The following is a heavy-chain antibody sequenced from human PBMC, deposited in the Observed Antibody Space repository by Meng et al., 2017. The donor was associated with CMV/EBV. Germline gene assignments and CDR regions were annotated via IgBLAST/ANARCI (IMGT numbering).Heavy chain of an antibody. D-gene: IGHD6-13*01. V-gene: IGHV1-2*02. CDR1: GYTFTGYY. Sequence: ASVKVSCKASGYTFTGYYMHWARQAPGQGLEWMGWINPNSGGTNYAQKFQGRVTMTRDTSISTAYMELSRLRSDDTAVYYCARGPYIAAATGGRFDYWGQGTLVTVSS. CDR3: ARGPYIAAATGGRFDY. J-gene: IGHJ4*02. CDR2: INPNSGGT.